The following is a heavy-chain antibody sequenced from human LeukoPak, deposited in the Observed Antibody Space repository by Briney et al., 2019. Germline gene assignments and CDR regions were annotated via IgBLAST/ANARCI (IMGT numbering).Heavy chain of an antibody. V-gene: IGHV3-23*01. J-gene: IGHJ4*02. D-gene: IGHD1-14*01. CDR3: TRATGGGFDY. CDR2: ITSSGGST. CDR1: GFTFIGYA. Sequence: GGSLRLSCAASGFTFIGYAMSWVRQAPGKGLEWVSVITSSGGSTYYADSVKGRFTISRDNSKNTLYPQMNSVRDEDTAVYYPTRATGGGFDYWGQGTLVTVSS.